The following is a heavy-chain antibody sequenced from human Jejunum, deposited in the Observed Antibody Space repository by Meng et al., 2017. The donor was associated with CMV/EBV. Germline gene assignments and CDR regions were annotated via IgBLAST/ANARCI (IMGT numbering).Heavy chain of an antibody. CDR3: ATQSSSWYRGWFDP. Sequence: GFTFSNVAMHWVRQAPGKGLEWVATVSYDGNNKYYGDSVRGRFSVSRDNSKNTLYLQMNSLKADDTATYYCATQSSSWYRGWFDPWGQGALVTVSS. J-gene: IGHJ5*02. CDR1: GFTFSNVA. D-gene: IGHD6-13*01. CDR2: VSYDGNNK. V-gene: IGHV3-30*04.